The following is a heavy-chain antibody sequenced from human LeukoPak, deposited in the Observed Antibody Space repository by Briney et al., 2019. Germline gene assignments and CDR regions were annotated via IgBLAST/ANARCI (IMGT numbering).Heavy chain of an antibody. V-gene: IGHV4-61*01. J-gene: IGHJ4*02. Sequence: SETLSLTCTVSGGSVSSGSYYWSWIRQPPGKGLEWIGYFYYSGSTNYNPSLKSRVTISVDTSKNQFSLKLSSVTAADTAVYYCARGARGWNDYWGQGTLVTVSS. CDR1: GGSVSSGSYY. CDR3: ARGARGWNDY. CDR2: FYYSGST. D-gene: IGHD6-19*01.